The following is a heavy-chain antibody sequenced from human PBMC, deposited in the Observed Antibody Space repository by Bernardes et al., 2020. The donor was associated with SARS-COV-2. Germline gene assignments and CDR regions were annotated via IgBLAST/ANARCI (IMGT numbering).Heavy chain of an antibody. CDR2: IYYSGYT. D-gene: IGHD5-12*01. CDR3: ARDRIVGTLDGAFDV. CDR1: GGSISSYY. J-gene: IGHJ4*02. V-gene: IGHV4-59*01. Sequence: LSLTCTVSGGSISSYYWSWIRQSPGKGLEWIGYIYYSGYTKYNPSLKSRVTISVDTSKNQFSLRLTSVSAADTAVYYCARDRIVGTLDGAFDVWGQGTLVTVSS.